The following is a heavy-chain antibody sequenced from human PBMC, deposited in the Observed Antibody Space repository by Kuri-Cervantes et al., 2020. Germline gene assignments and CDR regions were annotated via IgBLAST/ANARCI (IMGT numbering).Heavy chain of an antibody. CDR3: VREPRTSGDYYFDY. CDR1: GYTFTRYG. CDR2: ISAYNGDT. D-gene: IGHD3-10*01. J-gene: IGHJ4*02. V-gene: IGHV1-18*01. Sequence: ASVKVSCKAPGYTFTRYGISWVRQAPGQGLEWMGWISAYNGDTNYAQGFQDRVTMTTDTSTSTAYMELRSLRSDDTAIYYCVREPRTSGDYYFDYWGQGTLVTVSS.